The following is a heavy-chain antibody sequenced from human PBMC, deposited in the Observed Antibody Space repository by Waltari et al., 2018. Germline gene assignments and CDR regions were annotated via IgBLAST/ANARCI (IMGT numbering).Heavy chain of an antibody. V-gene: IGHV1-2*04. D-gene: IGHD6-6*01. CDR1: GYTFTGYY. Sequence: QVQLVQSGAEVKKPGASVKVSCTASGYTFTGYYMNWVRQAPGQGLEWMGWINPNSGGTNYAQKFQGWVTMTRDTSISTAYMELSRLRSDDTAVYYCARSSSSASRAFDIWGQGTMVTVSS. CDR2: INPNSGGT. J-gene: IGHJ3*02. CDR3: ARSSSSASRAFDI.